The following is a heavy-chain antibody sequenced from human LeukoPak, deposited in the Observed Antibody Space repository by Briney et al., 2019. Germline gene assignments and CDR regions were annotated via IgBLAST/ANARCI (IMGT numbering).Heavy chain of an antibody. CDR2: IIPIFGTA. CDR3: ARGGGDSGCGGGCYNFDY. D-gene: IGHD2-21*02. V-gene: IGHV1-69*13. CDR1: GGTFSSYA. Sequence: ASVKVSCKASGGTFSSYAISWVRQAPGQGLEWMGGIIPIFGTANYAQKFQGRVTITADESTSTAYMELSSLRSEDTAVYYCARGGGDSGCGGGCYNFDYWGQGTLVTVSS. J-gene: IGHJ4*02.